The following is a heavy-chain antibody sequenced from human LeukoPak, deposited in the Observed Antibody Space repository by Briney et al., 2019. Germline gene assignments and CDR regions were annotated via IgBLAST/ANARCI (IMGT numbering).Heavy chain of an antibody. V-gene: IGHV3-7*05. CDR2: IKEDEIEK. CDR3: AKDIRSGDYCDH. Sequence: PGRSLRLSRAAPGFSSSNSWMCWVRPAPGKRLERVANIKEDEIEKYYVDSVKGRFTISRDNSKNSLYLQMKSLRTEDTALYYCAKDIRSGDYCDHWGQGTLVTVSS. CDR1: GFSSSNSW. D-gene: IGHD6-25*01. J-gene: IGHJ4*02.